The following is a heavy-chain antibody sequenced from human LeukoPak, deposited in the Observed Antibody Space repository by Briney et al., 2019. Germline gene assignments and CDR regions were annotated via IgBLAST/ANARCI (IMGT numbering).Heavy chain of an antibody. J-gene: IGHJ6*02. CDR3: ASGLGFCSGSDCTNLVKDYYYGMNV. D-gene: IGHD2-15*01. CDR1: GGSFSNYA. CDR2: ITPIVGIA. V-gene: IGHV1-69*04. Sequence: SSVKVSCKSSGGSFSNYAFSWVRQPPGQGLEWMGRITPIVGIATYIQKFQGRVTITANKFTSTAYMELSSLTSEDTAVYYCASGLGFCSGSDCTNLVKDYYYGMNVWGQGTTVTVSS.